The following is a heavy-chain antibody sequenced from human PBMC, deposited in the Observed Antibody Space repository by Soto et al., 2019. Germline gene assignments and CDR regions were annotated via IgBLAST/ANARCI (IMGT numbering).Heavy chain of an antibody. J-gene: IGHJ6*02. CDR2: INHSGST. CDR1: GGSFSGYY. CDR3: ARDLWGYCGTDCYPLDV. V-gene: IGHV4-34*01. D-gene: IGHD2-21*02. Sequence: SETLSLTCAGYGGSFSGYYWSWIRQPPGKGLEWIGEINHSGSTNYNPSLKSRVTISVDTSKNQFSLKLSSVTAADTAVYYCARDLWGYCGTDCYPLDVWGQGTTVT.